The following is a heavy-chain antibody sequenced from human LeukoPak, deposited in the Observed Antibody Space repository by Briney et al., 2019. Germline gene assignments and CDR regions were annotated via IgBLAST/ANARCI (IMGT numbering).Heavy chain of an antibody. V-gene: IGHV3-33*01. Sequence: PGGSLRLSCAASGFTNSSYGMHLVRQAAGKGLEWVAVIWYDGSNKYYADSVKGRFTISRDNSKNTLYLQMNSLRAEDTAVYYCARVQQHYYDSSGYIPFDYWGQGTLVTVSS. D-gene: IGHD3-22*01. J-gene: IGHJ4*02. CDR2: IWYDGSNK. CDR1: GFTNSSYG. CDR3: ARVQQHYYDSSGYIPFDY.